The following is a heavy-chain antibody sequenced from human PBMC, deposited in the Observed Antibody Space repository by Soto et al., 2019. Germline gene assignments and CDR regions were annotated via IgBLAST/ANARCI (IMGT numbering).Heavy chain of an antibody. Sequence: EVQLLESGGGLVQPGGSLRLSCAASGFTFSSYAMSWVRQAPGKGLEWVSAISGSGGSTYYADSVKGRFTISRDNSKNTLYLQRNSLIAEDTAVYYCAKDIAVAGPSRTYWGQGTLVTVSS. CDR3: AKDIAVAGPSRTY. J-gene: IGHJ4*02. D-gene: IGHD6-19*01. V-gene: IGHV3-23*01. CDR1: GFTFSSYA. CDR2: ISGSGGST.